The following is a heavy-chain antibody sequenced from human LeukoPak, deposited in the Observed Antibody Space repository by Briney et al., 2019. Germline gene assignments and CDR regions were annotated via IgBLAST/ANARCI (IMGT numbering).Heavy chain of an antibody. CDR1: GYSISSGYY. Sequence: PSETLSLTCGVSGYSISSGYYWGWIRQPPGKGLEWIGSIYHSGSTYYNPSLKSRVTISVDTSKNQFSLKLSSVTAADTAVYYCARHGDYYDFDYWGQGTLVTVSS. V-gene: IGHV4-38-2*01. CDR3: ARHGDYYDFDY. J-gene: IGHJ4*02. D-gene: IGHD3-22*01. CDR2: IYHSGST.